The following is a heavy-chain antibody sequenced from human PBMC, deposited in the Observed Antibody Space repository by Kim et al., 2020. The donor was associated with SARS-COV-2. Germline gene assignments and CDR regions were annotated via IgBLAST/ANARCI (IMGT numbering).Heavy chain of an antibody. V-gene: IGHV3-23*01. D-gene: IGHD3-16*01. CDR3: LKGGWGWISAY. CDR2: IDGSDGTT. CDR1: GFTFTGHA. J-gene: IGHJ4*02. Sequence: GGSLRLSCTTSGFTFTGHAMSWVRQAPGKGLEWVSSIDGSDGTTYYVDSVKGRFSISSDDSKNTLYLHMIALRADATATYYCLKGGWGWISAYWGQGTL.